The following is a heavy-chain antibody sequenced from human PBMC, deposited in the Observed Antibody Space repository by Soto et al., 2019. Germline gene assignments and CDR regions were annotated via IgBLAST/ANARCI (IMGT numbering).Heavy chain of an antibody. CDR1: GSSVSTSGVG. CDR3: AHIRVITYYGSGYFDP. Sequence: QITLRESGPPLVKPTQTLTLTCAVSGSSVSTSGVGVGWIRQPPGKALEWLALIYWDDDTRYSPSLTNRLTITKATSKNPVFLTMTNMDPVDTATYYCAHIRVITYYGSGYFDPWGQGTLVTVSS. CDR2: IYWDDDT. D-gene: IGHD3-10*01. V-gene: IGHV2-5*02. J-gene: IGHJ5*02.